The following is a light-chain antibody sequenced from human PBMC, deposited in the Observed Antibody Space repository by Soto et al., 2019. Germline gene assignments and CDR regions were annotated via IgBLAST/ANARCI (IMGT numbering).Light chain of an antibody. Sequence: EIGLAQSPATLSLSPGERATLSCRASQSVGNFLAWYQHKPGQAPRLLILNASTRATGIPPRFSGSGSGTDFTLTISSLQPEDNATYYCQQYENRPYTFGPGTKVDVK. J-gene: IGKJ3*01. V-gene: IGKV3-11*01. CDR2: NAS. CDR3: QQYENRPYT. CDR1: QSVGNF.